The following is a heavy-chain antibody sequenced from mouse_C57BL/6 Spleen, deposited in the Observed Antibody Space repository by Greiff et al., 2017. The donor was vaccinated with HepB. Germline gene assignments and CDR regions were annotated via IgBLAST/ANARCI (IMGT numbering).Heavy chain of an antibody. Sequence: EVQLVESEGGLVQPGSSMKLSCTASGFTFSDYYMAWVRQVPEKGLEWVANINYDGSSTYYLDSLKSRFIISRDNAKNILYLQMSSLKSEDTATYYCARVVMVTTSSWFAYWGQGTLVTVSA. CDR2: INYDGSST. CDR1: GFTFSDYY. J-gene: IGHJ3*01. D-gene: IGHD2-2*01. CDR3: ARVVMVTTSSWFAY. V-gene: IGHV5-16*01.